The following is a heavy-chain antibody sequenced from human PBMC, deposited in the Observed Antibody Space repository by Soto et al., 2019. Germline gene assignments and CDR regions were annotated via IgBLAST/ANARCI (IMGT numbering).Heavy chain of an antibody. CDR1: GGSISSYY. CDR2: IYYSGST. V-gene: IGHV4-59*01. J-gene: IGHJ4*02. Sequence: SETLSLTCTVSGGSISSYYWSWIRQPPGKGLEWIGYIYYSGSTNHNPSLKSRVTISVDTSKNQFSLKLSSVTAADTAVYYCARDGASSGLQFFDYWGQGTLVTVSS. D-gene: IGHD3-22*01. CDR3: ARDGASSGLQFFDY.